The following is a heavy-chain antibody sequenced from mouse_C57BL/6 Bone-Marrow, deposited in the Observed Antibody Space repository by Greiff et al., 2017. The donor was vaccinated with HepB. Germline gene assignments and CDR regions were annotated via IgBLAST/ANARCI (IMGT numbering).Heavy chain of an antibody. CDR2: IYPGGGYT. CDR1: GYTFTNYW. Sequence: QVQLQQSGAELVRPGTSVKMSCKASGYTFTNYWIGWAKQRPGHGLEWIGDIYPGGGYTNYNEKFKGKATLTADKSSSTAYMQFSSLTSEDSAIYYCARDGDYYCSYYFDYWGQGTTLTVSS. J-gene: IGHJ2*01. D-gene: IGHD1-1*01. V-gene: IGHV1-63*01. CDR3: ARDGDYYCSYYFDY.